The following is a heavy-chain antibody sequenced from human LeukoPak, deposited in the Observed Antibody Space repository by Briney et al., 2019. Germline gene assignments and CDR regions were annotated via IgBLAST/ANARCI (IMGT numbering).Heavy chain of an antibody. D-gene: IGHD3-22*01. CDR2: INSSSSYI. J-gene: IGHJ4*02. V-gene: IGHV3-21*01. CDR1: GYTFSRYS. Sequence: GGSLRLSCAASGYTFSRYSMICLRHARGEGLEWVSYINSSSSYIYYADSVKGRFTISRDNAKNSLYLQMNSLRAEDTAVYYCARGLPYDDSSGYYHHFDYWGQGTLVTVSS. CDR3: ARGLPYDDSSGYYHHFDY.